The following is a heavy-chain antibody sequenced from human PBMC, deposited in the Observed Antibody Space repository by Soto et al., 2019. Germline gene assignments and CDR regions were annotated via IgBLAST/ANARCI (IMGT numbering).Heavy chain of an antibody. V-gene: IGHV3-23*01. D-gene: IGHD3-3*01. Sequence: GGSLRLSCAASGFTFSSYGMHWVRQAPGKGLEWVAVISGSGGSTYYADSVKGRFTISRDNSKNTLYLQMNSLRAEDTAVYYCAKVGQREVFWNGPRGHQYYKDVRGKRTTVTVSS. CDR2: ISGSGGST. CDR1: GFTFSSYG. J-gene: IGHJ6*03. CDR3: AKVGQREVFWNGPRGHQYYKDV.